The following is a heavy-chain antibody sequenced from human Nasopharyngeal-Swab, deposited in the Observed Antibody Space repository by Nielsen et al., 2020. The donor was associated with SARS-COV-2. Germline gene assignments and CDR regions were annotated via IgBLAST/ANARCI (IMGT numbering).Heavy chain of an antibody. CDR1: GGSISSGGYY. J-gene: IGHJ3*02. Sequence: SETLSLTCTVSGGSISSGGYYWSWIRQHPGKGLEWIGYIYYSGSTYYNPSLKGRVTISVDTSKNQFSLKLSSVTAADTAVYYCASRPYDFWSGRSAFDIWGQGTMVTVSS. D-gene: IGHD3-3*01. CDR3: ASRPYDFWSGRSAFDI. V-gene: IGHV4-31*03. CDR2: IYYSGST.